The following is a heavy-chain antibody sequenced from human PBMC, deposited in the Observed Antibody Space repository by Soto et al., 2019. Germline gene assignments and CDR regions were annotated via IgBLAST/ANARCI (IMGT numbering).Heavy chain of an antibody. J-gene: IGHJ4*02. CDR3: AREKVGTTFFDN. CDR2: IYPSVSS. V-gene: IGHV4-38-2*02. CDR1: GLAISRGYY. Sequence: SETLSLTGHGGGLAISRGYYCSWGRHPPGKGLECIGSIYPSVSSYHNPSLESRLTLSIDTSKNQFSLKLASVTAADTALYHCAREKVGTTFFDNWGQGTQVTVPS. D-gene: IGHD1-1*01.